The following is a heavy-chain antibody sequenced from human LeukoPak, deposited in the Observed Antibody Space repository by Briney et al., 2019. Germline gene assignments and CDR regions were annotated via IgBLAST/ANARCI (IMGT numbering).Heavy chain of an antibody. D-gene: IGHD6-13*01. CDR3: ARRQVSWGFDYGMDV. Sequence: GESLKISCKGSGYSFTSYWIGWVRQMPGKGLEWMGIIYPGDSDTRYSPPFQGQVTVSADKSISTAYLQWSSLKASDTAMYYCARRQVSWGFDYGMDVWGQGTTVIVSS. J-gene: IGHJ6*02. CDR2: IYPGDSDT. CDR1: GYSFTSYW. V-gene: IGHV5-51*01.